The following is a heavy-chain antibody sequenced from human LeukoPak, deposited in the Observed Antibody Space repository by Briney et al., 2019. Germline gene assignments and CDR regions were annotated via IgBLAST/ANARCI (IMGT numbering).Heavy chain of an antibody. V-gene: IGHV3-53*01. CDR1: GFTFSSYW. J-gene: IGHJ6*02. CDR2: IYSGGST. Sequence: GGSLRLSCAASGFTFSSYWVSWVRQAPGKGLEWVSVIYSGGSTYYADSVKGRFTISRDNSKNTLYLQMNSLRAEDTAVYYCARGGSSQPYYYYYGMDVWGQGTTVTVSS. D-gene: IGHD6-6*01. CDR3: ARGGSSQPYYYYYGMDV.